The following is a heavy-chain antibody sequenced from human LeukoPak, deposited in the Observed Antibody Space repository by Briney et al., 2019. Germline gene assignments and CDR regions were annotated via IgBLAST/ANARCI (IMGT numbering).Heavy chain of an antibody. Sequence: GASVKVSCKASGGTFSSYAISWVRQAPGQGLEWMGRIIPILGIANYAQKFQGRVTITADKSTSTAYMELSSLRSEDTAVYYCASPSGIVGATPFDYWGQGTLVTVSS. CDR1: GGTFSSYA. J-gene: IGHJ4*02. CDR2: IIPILGIA. D-gene: IGHD1-26*01. V-gene: IGHV1-69*04. CDR3: ASPSGIVGATPFDY.